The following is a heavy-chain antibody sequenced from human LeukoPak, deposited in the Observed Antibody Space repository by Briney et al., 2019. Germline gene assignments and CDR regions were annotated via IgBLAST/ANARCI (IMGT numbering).Heavy chain of an antibody. J-gene: IGHJ6*02. D-gene: IGHD5-18*01. V-gene: IGHV3-21*01. CDR1: GFTFSSYS. Sequence: GGSLRLSCAASGFTFSSYSMNWVRQAPGKGLEWVSSISSSSSYIYYADSVKGRFTISRDNAKNSLYLQMNSLRAEDTAVYYCARDPSPSGYSYGHGYYYYGMDVWGQGTTVTVSS. CDR2: ISSSSSYI. CDR3: ARDPSPSGYSYGHGYYYYGMDV.